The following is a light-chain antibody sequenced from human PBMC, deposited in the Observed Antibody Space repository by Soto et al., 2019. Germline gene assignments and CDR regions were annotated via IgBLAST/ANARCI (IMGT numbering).Light chain of an antibody. Sequence: QSVLTQPPSASGTPGQTIAISCSGGSSNIGSHTVNWYQQLPGTAPRLLIYSNTQRPSGVPDRFSGSKSGTSASLAISGLQSEYEGDYYCAAWDDSLHGVVFGGGTKVTVL. V-gene: IGLV1-44*01. CDR2: SNT. CDR1: SSNIGSHT. J-gene: IGLJ2*01. CDR3: AAWDDSLHGVV.